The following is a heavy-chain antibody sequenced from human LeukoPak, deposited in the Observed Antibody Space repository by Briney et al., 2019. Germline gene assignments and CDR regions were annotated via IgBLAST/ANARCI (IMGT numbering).Heavy chain of an antibody. CDR3: ARGAYCTNGVCISYYYYMDV. J-gene: IGHJ6*03. V-gene: IGHV3-30*02. CDR1: GFTFSSYG. Sequence: PGGSLRLSCAASGFTFSSYGMHCVRQAPGKGLEWVAFIRYDGSNKYYADSVKGRFTISRDNSKNTLYLQMNSLRAEDTAVYYCARGAYCTNGVCISYYYYMDVWGKGTTVTVSS. D-gene: IGHD2-8*01. CDR2: IRYDGSNK.